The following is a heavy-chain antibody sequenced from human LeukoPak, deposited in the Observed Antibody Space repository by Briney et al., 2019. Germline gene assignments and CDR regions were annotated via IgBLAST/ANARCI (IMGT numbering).Heavy chain of an antibody. CDR3: TRNPYGDYWFDY. D-gene: IGHD4-17*01. J-gene: IGHJ4*02. CDR1: GFTFSSYG. V-gene: IGHV3-30*03. CDR2: ISYNEISK. Sequence: GSLRLSCAASGFTFSSYGMHWVRQAPGKGLEWVAIISYNEISKYYTDSVKGRFTISRDNSKNTLYLQMNSLRAEDTAVYYCTRNPYGDYWFDYWGQGTLVTVSS.